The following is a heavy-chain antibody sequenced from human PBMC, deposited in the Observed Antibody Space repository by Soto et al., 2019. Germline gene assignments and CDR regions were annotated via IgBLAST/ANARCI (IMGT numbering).Heavy chain of an antibody. J-gene: IGHJ4*02. CDR2: FDPEDGET. D-gene: IGHD3-22*01. V-gene: IGHV1-24*01. CDR1: GYTLTELS. CDR3: ATRPCEVNYYGVFDY. Sequence: GASVKVSCKVSGYTLTELSMHWVRQAPGKGLEWMGGFDPEDGETIYAQKFQGRVTMTEDTSTDTAYMELSSLRSEDTAVYYCATRPCEVNYYGVFDYWGQGALVTVSS.